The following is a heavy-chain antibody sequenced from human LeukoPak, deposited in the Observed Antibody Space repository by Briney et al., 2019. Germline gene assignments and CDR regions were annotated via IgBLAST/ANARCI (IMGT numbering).Heavy chain of an antibody. CDR1: GGSFSGYY. D-gene: IGHD1-14*01. V-gene: IGHV4-34*01. J-gene: IGHJ4*02. CDR2: INHSGST. Sequence: SETLSLTCAVYGGSFSGYYWSWIRQPPGKGLEWIGEINHSGSTNYNPSLTSRVTISVDTSKNQFSLKLSSVTAADTAVYYGARSGLYRYLSAFDYWGQGTLVTVSS. CDR3: ARSGLYRYLSAFDY.